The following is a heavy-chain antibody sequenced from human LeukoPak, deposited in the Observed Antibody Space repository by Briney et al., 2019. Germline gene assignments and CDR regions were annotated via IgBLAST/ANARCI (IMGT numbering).Heavy chain of an antibody. CDR2: IYPGDSDT. J-gene: IGHJ5*02. CDR1: GYSFTTYW. V-gene: IGHV5-51*01. CDR3: ARRKDYNWFDP. Sequence: GESLKISCKGSGYSFTTYWIAWVRQMPGKALEWMGIIYPGDSDTRYSPSFQGQVTISADESISTAYLQWSSLKASDTAMYYCARRKDYNWFDPWGQGTLVTVSS.